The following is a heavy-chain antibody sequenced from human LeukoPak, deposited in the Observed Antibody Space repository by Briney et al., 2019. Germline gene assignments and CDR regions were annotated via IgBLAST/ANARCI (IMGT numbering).Heavy chain of an antibody. Sequence: GASVKVSCTASGYTFTGYYMHWVRQAPGQGLEWMGWINPNSGGTNYAQKFQGRVTMTRDTSISTAYMELSRLRSDDTAVYYCARDYRRITMVRGVTGRPYNWFDPWGQGTLVTVSS. V-gene: IGHV1-2*02. CDR3: ARDYRRITMVRGVTGRPYNWFDP. CDR1: GYTFTGYY. D-gene: IGHD3-10*01. J-gene: IGHJ5*02. CDR2: INPNSGGT.